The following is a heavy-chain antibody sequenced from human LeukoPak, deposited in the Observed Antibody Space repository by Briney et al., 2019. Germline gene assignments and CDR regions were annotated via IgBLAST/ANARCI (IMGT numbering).Heavy chain of an antibody. D-gene: IGHD3-10*01. J-gene: IGHJ5*02. CDR1: GGSISSYY. CDR3: ARDRGGNWFDP. CDR2: IYYSGST. Sequence: PSETLSLTCTVSGGSISSYYWSWIRQPPGKGLEWIGYIYYSGSTNYNPSLKSRVTISVDTSKNQFSLKLRSVTAADTAVYYCARDRGGNWFDPWGQGTLVTVSS. V-gene: IGHV4-59*01.